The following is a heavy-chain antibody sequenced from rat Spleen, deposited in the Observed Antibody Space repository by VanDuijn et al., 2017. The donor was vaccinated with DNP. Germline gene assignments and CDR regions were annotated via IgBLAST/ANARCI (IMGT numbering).Heavy chain of an antibody. V-gene: IGHV5-7*01. D-gene: IGHD4-3*01. CDR1: GFTFSDYN. J-gene: IGHJ4*01. Sequence: EVKLVESGGGLVQPGRSLKLSCAASGFTFSDYNMAWVRQAPKKGLEWVATIIYDGNNTYFGDSVKGRFTFSRDNAKSTLYLQMDSLRSEDTATYYCATQRSGYVMDAWGQGTSVTVSS. CDR2: IIYDGNNT. CDR3: ATQRSGYVMDA.